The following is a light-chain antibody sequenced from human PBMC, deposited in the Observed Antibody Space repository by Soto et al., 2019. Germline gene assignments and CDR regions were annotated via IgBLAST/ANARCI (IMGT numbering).Light chain of an antibody. CDR3: QSYDSSLSVLV. J-gene: IGLJ2*01. Sequence: QSVLTQPPSVSGAPGQRVTISCTGSSSNIGAGYDVHWYQQLPGTAPKLLIYGNSNRPSGVPDRFSGSKSGTSASLAITGLQAEDEADYHCQSYDSSLSVLVFGGGIKLTVL. CDR1: SSNIGAGYD. V-gene: IGLV1-40*01. CDR2: GNS.